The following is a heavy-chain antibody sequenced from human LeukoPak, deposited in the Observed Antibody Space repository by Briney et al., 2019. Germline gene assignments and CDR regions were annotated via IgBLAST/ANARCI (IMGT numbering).Heavy chain of an antibody. Sequence: SETLSLTCTVSGGSISSYYWSWIRQPPGKGLEWIGYIYTSGSTNYNPSLKSRVTISVDTSKNQFSLKLSSVTAADTAVYYCAGGGTWELPDYWGQGTLVTVSS. CDR3: AGGGTWELPDY. CDR1: GGSISSYY. CDR2: IYTSGST. J-gene: IGHJ4*02. V-gene: IGHV4-4*09. D-gene: IGHD1-26*01.